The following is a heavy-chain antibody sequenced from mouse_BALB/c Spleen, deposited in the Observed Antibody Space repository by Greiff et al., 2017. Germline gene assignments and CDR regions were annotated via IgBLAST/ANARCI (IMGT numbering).Heavy chain of an antibody. CDR3: AREIYYDYGGFAY. D-gene: IGHD2-4*01. V-gene: IGHV7-3*02. CDR1: GFTFTDYY. Sequence: EVHLVESGGGLVQPGGSLRLSCATSGFTFTDYYMSWVRQPPGKALEWLGFIRNKANGYTTEYSASVKGRFTISRDNSQSILYLQMNTLRAEDSATYYCAREIYYDYGGFAYWGQGTLVTVSA. J-gene: IGHJ3*01. CDR2: IRNKANGYTT.